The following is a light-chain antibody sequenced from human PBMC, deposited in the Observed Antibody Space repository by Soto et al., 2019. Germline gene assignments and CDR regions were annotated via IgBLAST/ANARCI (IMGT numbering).Light chain of an antibody. CDR3: QQYNRWPQFT. CDR1: QSVRSN. Sequence: DIVMTQSPGTLSVSPGERATLSCRASQSVRSNLAWYQQKPGQAPRLLIHEASTRATGIPARFSGSGSVTEFTLTISSLQSEDFAVYHCQQYNRWPQFTFGPGPKVDIK. CDR2: EAS. V-gene: IGKV3-15*01. J-gene: IGKJ3*01.